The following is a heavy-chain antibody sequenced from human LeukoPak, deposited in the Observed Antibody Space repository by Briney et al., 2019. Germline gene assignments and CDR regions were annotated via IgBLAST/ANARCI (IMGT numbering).Heavy chain of an antibody. Sequence: QAGGSLRLSCAASGFTFSSYGMHWVRQAPGKGLEWVAVISYDGSNKYYADSVKGRFTISRDNSKNTLYPQMNSLRAEDTAVYYCARDLVSAGLYSSGIFDYWGQGTLVTVSS. V-gene: IGHV3-30*03. J-gene: IGHJ4*02. CDR2: ISYDGSNK. CDR1: GFTFSSYG. CDR3: ARDLVSAGLYSSGIFDY. D-gene: IGHD6-19*01.